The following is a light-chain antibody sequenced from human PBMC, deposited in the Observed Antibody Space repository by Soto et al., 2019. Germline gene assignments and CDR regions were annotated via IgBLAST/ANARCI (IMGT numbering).Light chain of an antibody. CDR1: RSIGSF. V-gene: IGKV1-39*01. CDR2: AAS. CDR3: QQSYSTLLYT. Sequence: DIQMTQSPSSLSASVGDRVTITCRASRSIGSFLNGYQQKTGRAPKLLIYAASNLQSGVPSRFSGSGSETDFTLTISSLQPGDFATYYCQQSYSTLLYTFGQGTKLEIK. J-gene: IGKJ2*01.